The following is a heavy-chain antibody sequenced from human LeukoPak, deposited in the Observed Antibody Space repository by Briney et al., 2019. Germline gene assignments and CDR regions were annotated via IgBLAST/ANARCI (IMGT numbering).Heavy chain of an antibody. CDR2: IYYSGST. Sequence: PSETLSLTCTVSGGSISSSSYYWGWIRQPPGKGLEWIGSIYYSGSTYYNPSLKSRVTISVDTSKNQFSLKLSSVTAADTAVYYCARVHHSGWYGDYWGQGTLVTVSS. V-gene: IGHV4-39*07. CDR3: ARVHHSGWYGDY. D-gene: IGHD6-19*01. J-gene: IGHJ4*02. CDR1: GGSISSSSYY.